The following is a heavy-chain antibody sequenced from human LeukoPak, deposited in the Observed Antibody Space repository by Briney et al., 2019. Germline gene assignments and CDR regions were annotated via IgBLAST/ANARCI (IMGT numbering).Heavy chain of an antibody. CDR3: ARHGRIMITFGGVIVMSWFDP. J-gene: IGHJ5*02. V-gene: IGHV4-39*01. CDR2: IYYSGST. CDR1: GGSISSSSYY. D-gene: IGHD3-16*02. Sequence: PSETLSLTCTVSGGSISSSSYYWGWIRQPPGKGLEWIGSIYYSGSTYYIPSLKSRVTISVDTSKNQFSLKLSSVTAADTAVYYCARHGRIMITFGGVIVMSWFDPWGQGTLVTVSS.